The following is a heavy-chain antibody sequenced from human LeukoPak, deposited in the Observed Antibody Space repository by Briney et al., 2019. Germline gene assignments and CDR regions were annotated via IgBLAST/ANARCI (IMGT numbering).Heavy chain of an antibody. V-gene: IGHV4-59*01. J-gene: IGHJ3*02. CDR2: IYDSGTT. D-gene: IGHD2/OR15-2a*01. Sequence: SETLCLTCTVSGGSFGNYYWSWIRQPPGKGLEWIGYIYDSGTTNYNPSLKSRVTISVDKSKNQFSLKLSSVTAADTAVYYCARDFSAAFDIWGQGTMVTVSS. CDR3: ARDFSAAFDI. CDR1: GGSFGNYY.